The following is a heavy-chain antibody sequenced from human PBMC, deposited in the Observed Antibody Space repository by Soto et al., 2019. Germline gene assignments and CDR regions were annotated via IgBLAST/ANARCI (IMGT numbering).Heavy chain of an antibody. V-gene: IGHV3-48*02. D-gene: IGHD5-18*01. CDR1: GSTFSNYG. CDR2: ISYSSATI. J-gene: IGHJ4*02. CDR3: ARDSSKYTYGSFYFDY. Sequence: PGGSLSLSCAASGSTFSNYGINWVRQAPGRGLEWISFISYSSATIHYADSVRGRFTISRDNANNSLYLEMSSLRDEDTAVYFCARDSSKYTYGSFYFDYWGQGTLVTVSS.